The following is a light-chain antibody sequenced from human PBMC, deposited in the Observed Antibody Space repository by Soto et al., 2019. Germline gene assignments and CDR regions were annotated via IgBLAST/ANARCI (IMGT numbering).Light chain of an antibody. CDR3: ISYKTDDTFL. CDR1: SSDVGGYNY. CDR2: AVT. J-gene: IGLJ1*01. V-gene: IGLV2-14*01. Sequence: QSALTQPASVSGSPGQSITISCTGTSSDVGGYNYVSWYQQHPGKAPKLMIYAVTDRPSGVSSRFSGSKSGNTASLTISGLQAEDEAEYFCISYKTDDTFLFGTGTKV.